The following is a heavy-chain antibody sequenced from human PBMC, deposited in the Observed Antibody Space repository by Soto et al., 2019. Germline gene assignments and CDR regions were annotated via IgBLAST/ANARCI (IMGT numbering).Heavy chain of an antibody. CDR2: IIPIFGTA. V-gene: IGHV1-69*06. J-gene: IGHJ6*02. D-gene: IGHD6-6*01. CDR3: ARDRIAARDDYYYYGMDV. CDR1: GYTFTSYP. Sequence: GASVKVSCKASGYTFTSYPMHWVRQAPGQGLEWMGGIIPIFGTANYAQKFQGRVTITADKSTSTAYMELSSLRSEDTAVYYCARDRIAARDDYYYYGMDVWGQGTTVTVSS.